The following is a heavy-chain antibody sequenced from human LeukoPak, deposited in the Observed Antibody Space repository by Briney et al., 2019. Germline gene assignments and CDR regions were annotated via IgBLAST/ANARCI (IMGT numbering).Heavy chain of an antibody. D-gene: IGHD3/OR15-3a*01. CDR1: GFTFDDYA. CDR2: ISWNSGSI. CDR3: ARPPGLDYYYMDV. Sequence: GGSLRLSCAASGFTFDDYAMHWVRQAPGKGLEWVSGISWNSGSIGYADSVKGRITISRDNAKNSLYLQLNSLRAEDTAVYYCARPPGLDYYYMDVWGKGTTVTVSS. V-gene: IGHV3-9*01. J-gene: IGHJ6*03.